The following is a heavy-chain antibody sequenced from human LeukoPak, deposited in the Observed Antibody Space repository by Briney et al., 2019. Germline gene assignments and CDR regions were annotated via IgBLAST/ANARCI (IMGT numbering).Heavy chain of an antibody. CDR3: TTENWYVFGN. V-gene: IGHV3-48*03. CDR1: GFTFSSYE. D-gene: IGHD1-1*01. CDR2: ISSSGSTI. Sequence: GGSLRLSCAASGFTFSSYEMNWVRQAPGKGLEWVSYISSSGSTIYYADSVKGRFTISRDNAKNSLYLQMNSLRVEDTAVFYCTTENWYVFGNWGQGSLVTVSS. J-gene: IGHJ4*02.